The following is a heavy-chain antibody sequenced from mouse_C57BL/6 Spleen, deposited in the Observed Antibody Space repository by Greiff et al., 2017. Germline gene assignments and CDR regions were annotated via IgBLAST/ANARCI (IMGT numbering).Heavy chain of an antibody. Sequence: EVKVVESGPGMVKPSQSLSLTCTVTGYSITSGYDWHWIRHLPGNKLEWMGYISYSGSTNYNPSLKSRISITHDTSKNHFFLKLNSVTTEDTATYYCARDGDYGSSYWYFDVWGTGTTVTVSS. V-gene: IGHV3-1*01. CDR3: ARDGDYGSSYWYFDV. J-gene: IGHJ1*03. CDR2: ISYSGST. CDR1: GYSITSGYD. D-gene: IGHD1-1*01.